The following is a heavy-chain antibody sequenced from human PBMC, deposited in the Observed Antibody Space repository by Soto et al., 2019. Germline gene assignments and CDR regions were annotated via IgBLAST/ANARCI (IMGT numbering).Heavy chain of an antibody. J-gene: IGHJ4*02. CDR1: GFTFSSYA. V-gene: IGHV3-23*01. D-gene: IGHD2-15*01. Sequence: GGSLRLSCAASGFTFSSYAMSWVRQAPGKGLEWVSAISGSGGSTYYADSVKGRFTISRDNSKNTLYLQMNSLRAEDTAVYYCAKGYCSGGSCHRSPNYWGQGTLVTVSS. CDR2: ISGSGGST. CDR3: AKGYCSGGSCHRSPNY.